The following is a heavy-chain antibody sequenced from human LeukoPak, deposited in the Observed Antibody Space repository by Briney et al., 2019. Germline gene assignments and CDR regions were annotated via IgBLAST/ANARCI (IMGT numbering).Heavy chain of an antibody. D-gene: IGHD1-1*01. V-gene: IGHV5-51*01. CDR1: GHKFSSYW. J-gene: IGHJ4*02. Sequence: GESLKISCKGSGHKFSSYWIAWVRQMPAKGLEWMGMIYPGDSDTRYSPSFQGQVTISADKSISTVYLQWSRVKAADTAIYYCARRLFGSGMEYFDSWGQETLVSVSP. CDR3: ARRLFGSGMEYFDS. CDR2: IYPGDSDT.